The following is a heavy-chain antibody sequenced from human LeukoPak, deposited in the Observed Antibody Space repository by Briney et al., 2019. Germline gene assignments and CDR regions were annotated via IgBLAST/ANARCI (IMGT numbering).Heavy chain of an antibody. CDR3: ARVREYYDFWRGILDY. CDR1: GFTFSSYA. D-gene: IGHD3-3*01. J-gene: IGHJ4*02. CDR2: ISYDGSNK. V-gene: IGHV3-30*04. Sequence: GGSLRLSCAASGFTFSSYAMHWVRQAPGKGLEWVAVISYDGSNKYYADSVKGRFTISRDNSKNTLYLQMNSLRAEDTAVYYCARVREYYDFWRGILDYWGQGTLVTVSS.